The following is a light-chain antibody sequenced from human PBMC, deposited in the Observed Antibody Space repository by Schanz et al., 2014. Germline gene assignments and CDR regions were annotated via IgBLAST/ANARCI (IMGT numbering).Light chain of an antibody. CDR3: SSYAGSSTWV. CDR1: SSDVGGYNY. V-gene: IGLV2-14*03. CDR2: DVS. Sequence: QSVLTQPASVSGSPGQSITISCTGTSSDVGGYNYVSWYQQHPGKAPKLMIYDVSNRPSGISNRLSGSKSGNTASLTISGLQAEDEADYYCSSYAGSSTWVFGGGTKLTVL. J-gene: IGLJ3*02.